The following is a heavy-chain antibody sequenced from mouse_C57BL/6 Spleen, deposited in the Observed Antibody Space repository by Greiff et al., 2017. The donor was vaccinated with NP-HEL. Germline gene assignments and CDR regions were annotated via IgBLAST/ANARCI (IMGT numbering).Heavy chain of an antibody. Sequence: QVQLQQPGAELVKPGASVKLSCKASGYTFTSYWMHWVKQRPGQGLEWIGMIHPNSGSTNYNEKFKSKATLTVDKSSSTAYMQLSSLTSEDSAVYYCARGGYYDYDGGVYYAMDYWGQGTSVTVSS. CDR2: IHPNSGST. CDR1: GYTFTSYW. D-gene: IGHD2-4*01. V-gene: IGHV1-64*01. J-gene: IGHJ4*01. CDR3: ARGGYYDYDGGVYYAMDY.